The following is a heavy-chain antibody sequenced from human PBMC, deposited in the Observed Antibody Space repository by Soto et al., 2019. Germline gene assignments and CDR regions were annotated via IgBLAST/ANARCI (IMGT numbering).Heavy chain of an antibody. CDR1: GGTFSSYA. Sequence: QVQLVQSGAEVKKPGSSVKVSCKSSGGTFSSYAISWVRQAPGQGLEWMGGIIPIFGTANYAQKFQGRVTITADESTSTAYMELSSLRSEDTAVYYCAREVVTGDYYYYYGMDVWGQGTTVTVSS. CDR3: AREVVTGDYYYYYGMDV. D-gene: IGHD2-21*02. J-gene: IGHJ6*02. CDR2: IIPIFGTA. V-gene: IGHV1-69*01.